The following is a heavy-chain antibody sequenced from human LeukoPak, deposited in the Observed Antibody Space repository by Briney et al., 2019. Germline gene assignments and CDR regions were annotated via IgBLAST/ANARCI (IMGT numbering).Heavy chain of an antibody. Sequence: PGGSLRLSCAASGFTFSSYDMHWVRQATGKGLEGVSAIGTAGDTYYPGSVKGRFTISRENAKNSLYLQMNSLRAEDTAVYYCARGLAAAGSPRRYYYGMDVWGQGTTVTVSS. CDR3: ARGLAAAGSPRRYYYGMDV. CDR2: IGTAGDT. CDR1: GFTFSSYD. J-gene: IGHJ6*02. V-gene: IGHV3-13*01. D-gene: IGHD6-13*01.